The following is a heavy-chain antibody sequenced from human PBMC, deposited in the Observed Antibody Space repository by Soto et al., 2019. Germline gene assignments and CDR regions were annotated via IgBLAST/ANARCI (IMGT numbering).Heavy chain of an antibody. Sequence: ASVKVSCKASGHTFTGYGMYWVRQAPGQRPECMGWINAGNGDTEYSQKFQGRVTISRDTSASTAYMELSSLTSEDTAVYYCVGGQQLVLAPRFDPWGQGTLVTVSS. J-gene: IGHJ5*02. D-gene: IGHD6-13*01. V-gene: IGHV1-3*01. CDR2: INAGNGDT. CDR1: GHTFTGYG. CDR3: VGGQQLVLAPRFDP.